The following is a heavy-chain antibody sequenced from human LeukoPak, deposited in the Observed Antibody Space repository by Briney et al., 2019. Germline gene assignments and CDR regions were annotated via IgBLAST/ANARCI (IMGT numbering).Heavy chain of an antibody. CDR1: GGSINNYW. CDR2: IYYSGTT. D-gene: IGHD3-22*01. Sequence: SETLSLTCSVSGGSINNYWWNWIRQPPGKGLEWIGYIYYSGTTNYNPSLKSRVTISVDTFKNQFSLKLSSVAAADTAVYYCARADTESYYDSSGYSGGAFDIWGQGTMVRVSS. J-gene: IGHJ3*02. V-gene: IGHV4-59*01. CDR3: ARADTESYYDSSGYSGGAFDI.